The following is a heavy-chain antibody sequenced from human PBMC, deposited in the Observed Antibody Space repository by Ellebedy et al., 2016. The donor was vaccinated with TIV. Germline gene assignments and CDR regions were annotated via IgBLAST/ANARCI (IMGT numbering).Heavy chain of an antibody. D-gene: IGHD5-18*01. CDR1: GFIFRTYW. V-gene: IGHV3-7*01. J-gene: IGHJ4*02. CDR3: ARDKSSGSTYGSHFDY. CDR2: IKQDGSEK. Sequence: GESLKISCAASGFIFRTYWMSWVRQAPGKGLEWVANIKQDGSEKNYMNSAKGRFTISRDNAKNSLCLQMNSLRAEDTAVYYCARDKSSGSTYGSHFDYWGQGTLVTVSS.